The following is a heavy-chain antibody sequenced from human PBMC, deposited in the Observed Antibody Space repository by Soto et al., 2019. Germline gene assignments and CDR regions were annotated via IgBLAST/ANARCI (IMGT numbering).Heavy chain of an antibody. CDR1: GGSFSGYY. D-gene: IGHD3-3*01. CDR3: ARAPLTIFGVWWFDP. J-gene: IGHJ5*02. V-gene: IGHV4-34*01. CDR2: INHSGST. Sequence: PSETLSLTCAVYGGSFSGYYWSWIRQPPGKGLEWIGEINHSGSTNYNPSLKSRVTISVDTSKNQFSLKLSSVTAADTAVYYCARAPLTIFGVWWFDPWGQGTLVTVSS.